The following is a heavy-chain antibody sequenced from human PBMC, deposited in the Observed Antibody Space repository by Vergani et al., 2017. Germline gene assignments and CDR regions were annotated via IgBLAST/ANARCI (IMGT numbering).Heavy chain of an antibody. J-gene: IGHJ4*02. CDR2: ISASGGST. D-gene: IGHD4-17*01. CDR3: AKDASTVTTGFDY. V-gene: IGHV3-23*01. Sequence: EVQLLESGGDLVQPGGSLRLSCAASGFTFSSYAMSWVRRAPGKGLEWVSAISASGGSTFYADSVKGRFTISRDNSKNTLYLQMNSLRAEDTAVYYCAKDASTVTTGFDYWGQGTLVTVSS. CDR1: GFTFSSYA.